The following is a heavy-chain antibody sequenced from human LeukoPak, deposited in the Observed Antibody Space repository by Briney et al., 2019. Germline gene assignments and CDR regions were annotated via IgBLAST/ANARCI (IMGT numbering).Heavy chain of an antibody. CDR2: IYYSGST. D-gene: IGHD2-15*01. V-gene: IGHV4-39*02. Sequence: SETLSLTCTVSGGSISTDRYNWGWIRQPPGKGLEWIGSIYYSGSTYYNPSLKSRVTISVDTSKNQFSLKLSSVTAADTAVYYCARDPDCSDGSCDKPVGPYYFDYWGRGTLVTVSS. CDR1: GGSISTDRYN. J-gene: IGHJ4*02. CDR3: ARDPDCSDGSCDKPVGPYYFDY.